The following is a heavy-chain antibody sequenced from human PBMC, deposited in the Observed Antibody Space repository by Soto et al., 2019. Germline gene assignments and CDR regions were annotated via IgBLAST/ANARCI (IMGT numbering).Heavy chain of an antibody. V-gene: IGHV1-69*12. CDR1: GGTFSSYA. D-gene: IGHD2-15*01. J-gene: IGHJ2*01. Sequence: QVQLVQSGAEVKKPGSSVKVSCKASGGTFSSYAISWVRQAPGQGLEWMGGIIPIFGTTNYAQQFQGRVTITADESTSTAYMELNSLRSEDTAVYYCARVVSVVKSFHYWYFDLWGRGTLVTVSS. CDR3: ARVVSVVKSFHYWYFDL. CDR2: IIPIFGTT.